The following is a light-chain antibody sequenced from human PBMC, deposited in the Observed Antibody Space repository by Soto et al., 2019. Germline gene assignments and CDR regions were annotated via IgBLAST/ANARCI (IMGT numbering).Light chain of an antibody. CDR1: QSVSSN. J-gene: IGKJ3*01. CDR3: QKYNNWLS. V-gene: IGKV3-15*01. CDR2: GAS. Sequence: EIVITQSPATLSVSPGERATLSCRASQSVSSNLAWYQQKPGQAPRLLIYGASTRATGIPARFSGSGSGTNFTLTISSLQSEDFAFYYCQKYNNWLSFAPGTRVDIK.